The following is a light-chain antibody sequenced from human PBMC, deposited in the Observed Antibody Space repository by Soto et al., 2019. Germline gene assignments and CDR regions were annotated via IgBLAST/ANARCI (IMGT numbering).Light chain of an antibody. CDR2: GAS. J-gene: IGKJ2*01. CDR3: QQYGSSPYT. CDR1: QSVSSSY. V-gene: IGKV3-20*01. Sequence: EIVLTQSPGTLSLSPGERATLSCRASQSVSSSYLAWYQQKPGQAPRLLIYGASSRATGIPDRFSGSGSGSDFTLTISRLSPEDFAVYYCQQYGSSPYTFRQGTKLEIK.